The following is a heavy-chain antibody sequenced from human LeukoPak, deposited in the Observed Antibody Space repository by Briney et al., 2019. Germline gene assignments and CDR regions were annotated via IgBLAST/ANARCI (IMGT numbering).Heavy chain of an antibody. CDR3: ARDALGYCSSTSCYRPLYY. CDR2: IYTSGST. V-gene: IGHV4-4*07. J-gene: IGHJ4*02. D-gene: IGHD2-2*02. CDR1: GGSISSYY. Sequence: PSETLSLTCTVSGGSISSYYWSWIRQPAGKGLEWIGRIYTSGSTNYNPSPKSRVTMSVDTSKNQFSLKLSSVTAADTAVYYCARDALGYCSSTSCYRPLYYWGQGTLVTVSS.